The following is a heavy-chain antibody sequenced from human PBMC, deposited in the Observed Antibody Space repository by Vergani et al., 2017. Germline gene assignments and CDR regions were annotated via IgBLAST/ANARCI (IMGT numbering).Heavy chain of an antibody. CDR2: IYYSGST. CDR3: ARHGQPRDILWSCY. Sequence: QLQLQESGPGLVKPSETLSLPCTVSGGSISSSSYYWGWIRQPPGKGLEWIGSIYYSGSTYYNPSLKSRVTISVDTSKNQFSLKLSSVTAADTAVYYCARHGQPRDILWSCYWGQGTLVTVSS. J-gene: IGHJ4*02. CDR1: GGSISSSSYY. V-gene: IGHV4-39*01. D-gene: IGHD2-21*01.